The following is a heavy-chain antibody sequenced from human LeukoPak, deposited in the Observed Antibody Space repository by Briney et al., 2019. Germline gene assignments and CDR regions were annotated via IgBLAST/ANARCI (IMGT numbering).Heavy chain of an antibody. Sequence: SSEDLSLTCVVSGFSISSGYYWGWIRQPPGRGLEWIVNSHPSGTTFYNSSLKSRVAMSIDTSKNQFSLKLVSVTAADTAVYYCAREAERWIVNWGQGTLVTVSS. J-gene: IGHJ4*02. CDR1: GFSISSGYY. CDR3: AREAERWIVN. D-gene: IGHD1-1*01. V-gene: IGHV4-38-2*02. CDR2: SHPSGTT.